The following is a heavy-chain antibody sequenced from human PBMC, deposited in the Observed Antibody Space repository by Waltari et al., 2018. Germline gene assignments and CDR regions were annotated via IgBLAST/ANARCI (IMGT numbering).Heavy chain of an antibody. Sequence: EVQLVASGGGLVQPGGSLRLPCTASGFPFSRYSMVWVRQAPGKGLEGVATIKQDGSESYYVDSVKGRFTFSRDNAKNSLYLQMNSLRAEDTAVYYCARPYSSGWYINFDYWGQGTLVTVSS. V-gene: IGHV3-7*01. CDR3: ARPYSSGWYINFDY. CDR1: GFPFSRYS. J-gene: IGHJ4*02. CDR2: IKQDGSES. D-gene: IGHD6-19*01.